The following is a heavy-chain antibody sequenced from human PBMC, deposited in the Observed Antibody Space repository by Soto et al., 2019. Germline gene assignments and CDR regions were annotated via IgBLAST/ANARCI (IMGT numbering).Heavy chain of an antibody. V-gene: IGHV3-23*01. CDR1: GFTFSRFA. CDR2: ISDSDSA. D-gene: IGHD6-19*01. CDR3: AKLLSTYSSDWTM. Sequence: EVQLLESGGGLVQPGGSLRLSCAASGFTFSRFAMNWVRQAPGKGLEWVSGISDSDSAFYADSVTGRFTISRDNSKNTLYLQMNSLRAEDTALYYCAKLLSTYSSDWTMWGQGTLVTVSS. J-gene: IGHJ4*02.